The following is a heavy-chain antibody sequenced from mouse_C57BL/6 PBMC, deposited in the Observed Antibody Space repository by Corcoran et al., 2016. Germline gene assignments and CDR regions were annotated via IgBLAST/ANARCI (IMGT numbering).Heavy chain of an antibody. CDR2: INPNNGGT. CDR1: GYTFTDYY. J-gene: IGHJ4*01. D-gene: IGHD2-4*01. CDR3: ASLSTMITEYAMDY. V-gene: IGHV1-26*01. Sequence: EVQLQQSGPELVKPGASVKISCKASGYTFTDYYMNWVKQSHGKSLEWIGDINPNNGGTSYNQKFKGKATLTVDKSSSTAYMELRSLTSEDSAVYYCASLSTMITEYAMDYWGQGTSVTVSS.